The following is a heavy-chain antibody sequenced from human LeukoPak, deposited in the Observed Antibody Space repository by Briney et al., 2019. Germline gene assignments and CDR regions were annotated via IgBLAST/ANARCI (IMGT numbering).Heavy chain of an antibody. CDR1: GFTFSSYW. V-gene: IGHV3-74*01. D-gene: IGHD3-16*01. CDR2: INSDGSRT. CDR3: ARDGMGAFDY. J-gene: IGHJ4*02. Sequence: PGGFLRLSCAASGFTFSSYWMHWVRQAPGKGPVWVSFINSDGSRTTYADSVKGRFTISRDNAKNTLYLQMNSLRAEDTAVYYCARDGMGAFDYWGQGTLVTVSS.